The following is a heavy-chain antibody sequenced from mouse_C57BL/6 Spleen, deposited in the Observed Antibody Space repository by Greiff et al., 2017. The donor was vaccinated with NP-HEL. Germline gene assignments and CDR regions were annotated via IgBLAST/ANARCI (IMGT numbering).Heavy chain of an antibody. CDR1: GFTFSDYG. D-gene: IGHD2-12*01. J-gene: IGHJ2*01. CDR2: ISSGSSTI. Sequence: EVKLVESGGGLVKPGGSLKLSCAASGFTFSDYGMHWVRQAPEKGLEWVAYISSGSSTIYYADTVKGRITISRDNANNTLFLQLTSLRSEDTAMYYCATLRGGYWGQGTTLTVSS. CDR3: ATLRGGY. V-gene: IGHV5-17*01.